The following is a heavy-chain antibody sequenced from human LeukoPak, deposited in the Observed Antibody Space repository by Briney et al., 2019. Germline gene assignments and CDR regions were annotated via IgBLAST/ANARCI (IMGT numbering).Heavy chain of an antibody. Sequence: SETLSLTCTVSGGSISSYYWSWIRQPPGKGLEWIGHIYYSGSTNYNPSLKSRVTISVDTSKNQFSLKLSSVTAADTAVYYCARGGDFWSGYNWFDPWGQGTLVTVSS. CDR2: IYYSGST. CDR3: ARGGDFWSGYNWFDP. D-gene: IGHD3-3*01. CDR1: GGSISSYY. J-gene: IGHJ5*02. V-gene: IGHV4-59*01.